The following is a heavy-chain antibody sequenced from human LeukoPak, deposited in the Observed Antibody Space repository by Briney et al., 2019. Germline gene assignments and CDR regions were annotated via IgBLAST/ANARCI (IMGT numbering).Heavy chain of an antibody. V-gene: IGHV3-21*01. CDR2: ISGSSSYI. J-gene: IGHJ6*03. D-gene: IGHD3-3*01. CDR3: ARDMLRFLEWTPRDYYMDV. Sequence: PGGSLRLSCAASGFIFSRCGMNWVRQAPGKGLEWVASISGSSSYISYADSVKGRFTISRDNSKNTLYLQMNSLRAEDTAVYYCARDMLRFLEWTPRDYYMDVWGKGTTVTVSS. CDR1: GFIFSRCG.